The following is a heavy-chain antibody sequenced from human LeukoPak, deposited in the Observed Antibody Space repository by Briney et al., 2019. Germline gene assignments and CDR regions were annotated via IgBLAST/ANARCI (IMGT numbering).Heavy chain of an antibody. J-gene: IGHJ4*02. CDR1: GFAFGDYA. CDR2: IRSKAYGGTT. D-gene: IGHD1-26*01. CDR3: TRRVGATKPFDY. Sequence: GGSLRLSCTASGFAFGDYAMSWFRQAPGKGLEWVGFIRSKAYGGTTEYAASVKGRFTISRDDSKSIAYLQMNSLKTEDTAVYYCTRRVGATKPFDYWGQGTLVTVSS. V-gene: IGHV3-49*03.